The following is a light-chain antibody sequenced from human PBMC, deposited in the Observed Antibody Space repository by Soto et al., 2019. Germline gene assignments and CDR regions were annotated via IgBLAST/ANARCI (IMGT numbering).Light chain of an antibody. V-gene: IGLV2-14*01. CDR3: SSNTASSTYV. CDR1: SRDVGGYNY. Sequence: QSALTQPASVSGSPGQSITISCTGTSRDVGGYNYVSWYQHHPGKAPKLLIYEVTYRPSGVSNRFSGSKSDNTASLTISGLQAEDEADYYCSSNTASSTYVFGTGTKLTVL. CDR2: EVT. J-gene: IGLJ1*01.